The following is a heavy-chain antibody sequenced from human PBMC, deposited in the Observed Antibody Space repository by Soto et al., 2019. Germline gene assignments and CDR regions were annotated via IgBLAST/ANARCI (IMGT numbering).Heavy chain of an antibody. V-gene: IGHV3-30-3*01. D-gene: IGHD6-13*01. CDR3: ARTAAAGTGTSGGHDY. CDR2: ISYDGSNK. J-gene: IGHJ4*02. CDR1: GFTFSSYA. Sequence: QVQLVESGGGVVQPGRSLRLSCAASGFTFSSYAMHWVRQAPGKGLEWVAVISYDGSNKYYADSVKGRFTISRDNSKNTLYLQMNSLRAEDTAVYYCARTAAAGTGTSGGHDYWGQGTLVTVSS.